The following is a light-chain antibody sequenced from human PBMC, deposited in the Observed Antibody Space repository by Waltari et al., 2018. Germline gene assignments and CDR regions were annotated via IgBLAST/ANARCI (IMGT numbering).Light chain of an antibody. CDR3: QQSYRIPPT. CDR2: GAS. J-gene: IGKJ4*01. V-gene: IGKV1-39*01. CDR1: QIIINF. Sequence: TCRASQIIINFLTWYQQKPGKAPKLLIYGASTLQTGVPSRFSGSGSGTDFTLTISSVQPEDFAAYYCQQSYRIPPTFGGGTKVEI.